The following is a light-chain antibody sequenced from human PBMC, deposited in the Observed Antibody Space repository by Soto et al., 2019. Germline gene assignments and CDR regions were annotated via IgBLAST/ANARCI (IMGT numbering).Light chain of an antibody. V-gene: IGKV2-24*01. CDR2: QVS. CDR3: VQFSHFPRT. CDR1: QSLVYSDGNTY. Sequence: DIVMTQTPLSSPVTLGQPASISCRSSQSLVYSDGNTYLSWLQQRPGQPPRLLIYQVSNRFSGVPDRFSGSGAETDFTLKISRVEAEDVGVYYCVQFSHFPRTFGQGTKVEIK. J-gene: IGKJ1*01.